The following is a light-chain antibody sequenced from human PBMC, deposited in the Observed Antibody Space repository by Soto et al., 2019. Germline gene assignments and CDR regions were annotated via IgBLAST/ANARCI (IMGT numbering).Light chain of an antibody. CDR3: LLSYSGARV. CDR2: DTN. V-gene: IGLV7-46*01. J-gene: IGLJ3*02. Sequence: QAVVTQEPSLTVSPGGTVTLTCGSSTGAVTSGHYPYWFQQKPGQAPRTLIYDTNNKHSWTPARFSGSLLGGKAALTLSGAQHEEEADYYCLLSYSGARVFGGGTKLTVL. CDR1: TGAVTSGHY.